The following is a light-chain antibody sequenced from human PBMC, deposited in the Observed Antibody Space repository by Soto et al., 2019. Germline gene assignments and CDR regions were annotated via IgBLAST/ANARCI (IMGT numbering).Light chain of an antibody. V-gene: IGKV3-15*01. CDR1: QSVSSN. J-gene: IGKJ5*01. CDR2: GAY. CDR3: QQYNIWPPIT. Sequence: EIVLTQSPATLSVSPGGRATLSCRASQSVSSNLAWYQQKPGQAPRLLIYGAYTRAAGVPARFSGSGSGTEFTLTITSLQSEDIALYYCQQYNIWPPITFGQGTRLEIK.